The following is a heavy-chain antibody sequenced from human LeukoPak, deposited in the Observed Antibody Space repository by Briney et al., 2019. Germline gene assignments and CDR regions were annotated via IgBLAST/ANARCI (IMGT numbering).Heavy chain of an antibody. V-gene: IGHV1-18*01. CDR1: GYTFTSYG. D-gene: IGHD6-19*01. CDR3: ARVLGMNYSGWYGRDYYYYGMDV. J-gene: IGHJ6*02. CDR2: ISAYNGNT. Sequence: ASVKVSCKASGYTFTSYGISWVRQAPGQGLEWMGWISAYNGNTNYAQKLQGRVTMTTDTSTSTAYMELRSLRSDDTAVYYCARVLGMNYSGWYGRDYYYYGMDVWGQGTTVTVSS.